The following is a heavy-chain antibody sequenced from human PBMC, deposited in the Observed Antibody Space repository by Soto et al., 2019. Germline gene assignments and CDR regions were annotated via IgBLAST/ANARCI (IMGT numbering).Heavy chain of an antibody. J-gene: IGHJ4*02. V-gene: IGHV4-59*01. CDR2: IYYSGNT. CDR3: ARGIGQQLPPLD. D-gene: IGHD6-13*01. CDR1: GVSISSYY. Sequence: QVQLQESGPGLVKPSETLSLTCTVSGVSISSYYWSWIRQPPGKGLEWIGYIYYSGNTNYNPSLTSRATISIDASKNQFSLELSSVTAADSAVYFCARGIGQQLPPLDWGQGTLVTVSS.